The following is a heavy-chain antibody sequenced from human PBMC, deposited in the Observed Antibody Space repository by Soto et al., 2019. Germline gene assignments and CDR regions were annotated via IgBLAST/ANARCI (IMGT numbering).Heavy chain of an antibody. CDR1: GGSFSGYY. J-gene: IGHJ4*02. D-gene: IGHD3-22*01. CDR3: ARFPFDSNDWTNPRYFDI. V-gene: IGHV4-34*01. CDR2: INHSGIT. Sequence: QVQIQQWGAGLLKPAETLSLTCAVYGGSFSGYYWSWIRQPPGKGLEWNGEINHSGITNYSPSLKSRVTMSVDTSKNQFSLKLTSVTAADTALYYCARFPFDSNDWTNPRYFDIWGQGTLVTVSS.